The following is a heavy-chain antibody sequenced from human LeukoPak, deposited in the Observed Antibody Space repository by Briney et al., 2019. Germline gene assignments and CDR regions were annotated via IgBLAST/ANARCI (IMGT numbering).Heavy chain of an antibody. Sequence: PGGSLRLSCAASGFIFTSYTMNWVRQAPGKGLEWVSYITSSSSTIYYADSVKRRFTMSRDNAENSLYLQMNSLRAEDTAVYYCARNFDSWGQGTLVTVSS. V-gene: IGHV3-48*01. CDR1: GFIFTSYT. CDR3: ARNFDS. CDR2: ITSSSSTI. D-gene: IGHD2/OR15-2a*01. J-gene: IGHJ4*02.